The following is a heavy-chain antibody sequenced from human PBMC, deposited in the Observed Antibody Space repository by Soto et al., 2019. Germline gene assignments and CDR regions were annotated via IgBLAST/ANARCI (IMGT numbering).Heavy chain of an antibody. J-gene: IGHJ4*02. CDR2: IIPIFGTA. CDR3: ARALRGATIAFMNFDY. D-gene: IGHD5-12*01. Sequence: GASVKVSCKASGGTFSSYAISWVRQAPGQGLEWMGGIIPIFGTANYAQKFQGRVTITADESTSTAYMELSSLRSEDTAVYYCARALRGATIAFMNFDYWGQGTLVTVSS. V-gene: IGHV1-69*13. CDR1: GGTFSSYA.